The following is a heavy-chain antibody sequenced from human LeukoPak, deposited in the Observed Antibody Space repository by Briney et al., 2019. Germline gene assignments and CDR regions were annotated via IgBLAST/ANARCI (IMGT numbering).Heavy chain of an antibody. J-gene: IGHJ6*02. V-gene: IGHV3-11*01. CDR3: ARFVAIFGEHYYGMDV. CDR2: ISSSGSTI. Sequence: GGSLRLSCAASGFTFSDYYMSWIRQAPGKGLEWVSYISSSGSTIYYADSVKGRFTISRDNAKNSLYLQMNSLRAEDTAVYYCARFVAIFGEHYYGMDVWGQGTTVTVSS. CDR1: GFTFSDYY. D-gene: IGHD3-3*01.